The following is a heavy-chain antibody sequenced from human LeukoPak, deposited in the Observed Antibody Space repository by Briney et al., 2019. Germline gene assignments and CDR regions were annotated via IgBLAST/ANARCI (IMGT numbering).Heavy chain of an antibody. V-gene: IGHV1-46*01. CDR2: ISPSGSST. J-gene: IGHJ6*04. Sequence: ASVKVSCKASGYIFTSYYMYWVRQAPGQGLEWIGIISPSGSSTTYAQKFQGRVTMTRDTSISTAYMELSRLRSDDTAVYYCARGYSSSLDVWGKGTTVTISS. CDR1: GYIFTSYY. CDR3: ARGYSSSLDV. D-gene: IGHD6-13*01.